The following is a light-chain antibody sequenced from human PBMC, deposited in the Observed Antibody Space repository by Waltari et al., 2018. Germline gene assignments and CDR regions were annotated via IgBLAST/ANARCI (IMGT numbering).Light chain of an antibody. Sequence: QSALTQPASVSVSPGQSITISCTGTSSDVGGYNYVSWYQQHPGKAPKVMIYDVSKRPSGVSNRFSGSKSGNTASLTISGLQAEDEADYYCSSYTSSSTWVFGGGTKLTVL. CDR2: DVS. CDR3: SSYTSSSTWV. J-gene: IGLJ3*02. V-gene: IGLV2-14*01. CDR1: SSDVGGYNY.